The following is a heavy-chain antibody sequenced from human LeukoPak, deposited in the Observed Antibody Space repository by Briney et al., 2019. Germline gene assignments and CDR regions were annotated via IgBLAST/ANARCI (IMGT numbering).Heavy chain of an antibody. J-gene: IGHJ3*02. CDR3: ARDLVTVTKGFDI. D-gene: IGHD4-17*01. CDR1: GGSISSNDYY. V-gene: IGHV4-39*07. Sequence: PSETLSLTCSVSGGSISSNDYYWGWIRQPPGKGLEWIGTMFYNGATKSNPSLSSRVTMSIDTSKNQFSLKLSSVTAADTAVYYCARDLVTVTKGFDIWGQGTMVSVSS. CDR2: MFYNGAT.